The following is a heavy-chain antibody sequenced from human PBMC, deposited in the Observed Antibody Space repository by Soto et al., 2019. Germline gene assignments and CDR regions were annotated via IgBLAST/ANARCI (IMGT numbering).Heavy chain of an antibody. CDR1: GFTFYTYG. CDR3: TKDSGYCTTTSCFNWYFDL. D-gene: IGHD2-2*01. CDR2: ISYDGSNK. V-gene: IGHV3-30*18. J-gene: IGHJ2*01. Sequence: QVQLVESGGGVVQPGRSLRLSCAASGFTFYTYGMHWVRQAPGKGLEWVAFISYDGSNKYYVDSVKGRFTISRDNSKKTASLQMNCLTPEDTAVYYCTKDSGYCTTTSCFNWYFDLWGRGTLVTVSS.